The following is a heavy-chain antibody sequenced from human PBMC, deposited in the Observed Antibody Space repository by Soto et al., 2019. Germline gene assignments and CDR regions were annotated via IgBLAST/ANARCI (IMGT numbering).Heavy chain of an antibody. CDR3: SRGGGALRRGVMYNFDN. V-gene: IGHV1-3*04. J-gene: IGHJ4*02. D-gene: IGHD3-16*01. CDR1: GYAFAAYA. CDR2: INTANGNT. Sequence: QVQLVQSGAEVKKPGASVRISCKASGYAFAAYATQWVRQAPGQGLEWMGWINTANGNTKIAQNLQATXSXGXXIQAKAACMDLASLSSEVTAVSYCSRGGGALRRGVMYNFDNWGPGTTVPVSS.